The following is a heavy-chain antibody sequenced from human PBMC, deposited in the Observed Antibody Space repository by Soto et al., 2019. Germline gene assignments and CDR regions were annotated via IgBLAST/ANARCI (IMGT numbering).Heavy chain of an antibody. J-gene: IGHJ6*02. CDR3: APLSVSLSGPYGIHV. V-gene: IGHV4-39*01. CDR2: IFYSGLT. Sequence: PSETLSLTCSVSGYSVISSDYYWAWIRQTPGKGLEWIGSIFYSGLTYYNPSLKSRVTLSVDTSKNQFSVRLDSVTAADTAVYYCAPLSVSLSGPYGIHVWGQGTTVTVSS. CDR1: GYSVISSDYY. D-gene: IGHD2-15*01.